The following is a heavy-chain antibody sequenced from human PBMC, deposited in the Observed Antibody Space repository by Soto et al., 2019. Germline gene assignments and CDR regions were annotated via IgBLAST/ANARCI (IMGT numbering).Heavy chain of an antibody. Sequence: ASLKVSCKVSGYTLTELSMHWVRQAPGKGLEWMGGFDPEDGETIYAQKFQGRVTMTEDTSTDTAYMELSSLRSEDTAVYYCATGTEQQLPRRRKSYYYYGMDVWGRGTTVTVSS. CDR1: GYTLTELS. V-gene: IGHV1-24*01. J-gene: IGHJ6*02. D-gene: IGHD6-13*01. CDR3: ATGTEQQLPRRRKSYYYYGMDV. CDR2: FDPEDGET.